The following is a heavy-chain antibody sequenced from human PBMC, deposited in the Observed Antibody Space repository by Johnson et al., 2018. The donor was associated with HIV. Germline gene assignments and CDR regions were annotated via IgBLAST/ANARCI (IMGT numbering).Heavy chain of an antibody. CDR1: GFTFSYYG. V-gene: IGHV3-30*02. J-gene: IGHJ3*01. CDR3: AKDEAQTLASAGRDAFDF. CDR2: IRYDGDNK. Sequence: VQLVESGGGVVQPGGSLRLSCAAFGFTFSYYGMHWVRPAPGKGLEWVAFIRYDGDNKYYGDSVKGRFTISRDNSKDTLYLQMNGLRPEDTAVYYCAKDEAQTLASAGRDAFDFWGQGTAVTV. D-gene: IGHD6-13*01.